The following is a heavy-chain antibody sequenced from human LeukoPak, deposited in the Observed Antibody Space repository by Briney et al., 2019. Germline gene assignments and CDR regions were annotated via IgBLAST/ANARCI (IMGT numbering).Heavy chain of an antibody. CDR2: IYHSGST. D-gene: IGHD1-26*01. CDR1: GGSISSYY. V-gene: IGHV4-38-2*02. Sequence: SETLSLTCTVSGGSISSYYWSWIRQPPGKGLEWIGSIYHSGSTYYNPSLKSRVTISVDTSKNQFSLKLSSVTAADTAVYYCARGTVGAHFDYWGQGTLVTVSS. CDR3: ARGTVGAHFDY. J-gene: IGHJ4*02.